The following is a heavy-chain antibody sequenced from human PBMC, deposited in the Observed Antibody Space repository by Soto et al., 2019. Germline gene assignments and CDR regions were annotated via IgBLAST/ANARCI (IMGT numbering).Heavy chain of an antibody. J-gene: IGHJ3*02. CDR2: INPNSGGT. CDR1: GYTFTGYY. CDR3: ARESENDAFDI. V-gene: IGHV1-2*04. Sequence: ASVKVSCKASGYTFTGYYMHWVRQAPGQGLEWMGWINPNSGGTNYAQKFQGWVTMTRDASISTAYMELSRLRSDDTAVYYCARESENDAFDIWGQGTMVTVSS.